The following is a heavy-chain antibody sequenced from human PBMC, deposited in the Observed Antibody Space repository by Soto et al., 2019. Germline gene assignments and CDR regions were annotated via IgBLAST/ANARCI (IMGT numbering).Heavy chain of an antibody. CDR2: INAGNGNT. CDR1: GDTFTSYA. D-gene: IGHD2-15*01. J-gene: IGHJ5*02. CDR3: ARDRRPSGGIRNWFDP. Sequence: ASVKVSCKASGDTFTSYAMHWVRQAPGQRLEWMGWINAGNGNTKYSQKFQGRVTITRDTSASTAYMELSSLRSEDTAVYYCARDRRPSGGIRNWFDPWGQGTLVTVSS. V-gene: IGHV1-3*01.